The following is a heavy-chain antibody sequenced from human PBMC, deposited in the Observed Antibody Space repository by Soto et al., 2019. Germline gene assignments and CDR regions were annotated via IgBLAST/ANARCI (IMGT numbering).Heavy chain of an antibody. Sequence: EVQLLESGGGWLQPGGSLRLSCAASGFTFSVYALTGVRQAPGKGLEWVSGITGSGAGSYYSDSVKGRFTISRDNSKNTLYLQMNSLRAEDTAVYYCAKAYSNSWPNDWFDPWGQGTLVTVSS. CDR1: GFTFSVYA. CDR2: ITGSGAGS. J-gene: IGHJ5*02. CDR3: AKAYSNSWPNDWFDP. D-gene: IGHD6-13*01. V-gene: IGHV3-23*01.